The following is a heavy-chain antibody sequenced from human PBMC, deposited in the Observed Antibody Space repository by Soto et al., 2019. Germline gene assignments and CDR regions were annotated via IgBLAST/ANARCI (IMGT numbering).Heavy chain of an antibody. CDR2: TCCSGGST. CDR1: GFTFSGYG. CDR3: AKSSDYYYMDV. V-gene: IGHV3-23*01. J-gene: IGHJ6*03. Sequence: GGSLRLSCAASGFTFSGYGMHWVRRAPGKGLEWVSVTCCSGGSTYYADSVKGRFTISRDNSKNTLYLQMNSLRAEDTAVYYCAKSSDYYYMDVWGKGTTVTVSS.